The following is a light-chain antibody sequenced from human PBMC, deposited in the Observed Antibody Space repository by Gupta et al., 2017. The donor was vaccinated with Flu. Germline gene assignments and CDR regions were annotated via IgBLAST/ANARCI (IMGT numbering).Light chain of an antibody. CDR1: SGSVSTYFY. CDR2: STN. V-gene: IGLV8-61*02. Sequence: QTAVTQEPSLSVSPGGTVTLTCALHSGSVSTYFYPSWDQQAPAQPPRTLIYSTNIPPSPVPVCFSASVPANKATLTIAEAQAEDDYLYFSMLYMNTTLVFGGGTRLTVL. CDR3: MLYMNTTLV. J-gene: IGLJ2*01.